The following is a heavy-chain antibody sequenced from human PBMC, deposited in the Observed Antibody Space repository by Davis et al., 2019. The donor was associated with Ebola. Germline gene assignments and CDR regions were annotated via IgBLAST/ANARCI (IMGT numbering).Heavy chain of an antibody. CDR2: INPNSGGT. D-gene: IGHD3-3*01. Sequence: ASVKVSCKASGYTFTGYYMHWVRQAPGQGLEWMGWINPNSGGTNYAQKFQGWVTMTRDTSISTAYMELSRLRSDDTAVYYCARGRVVTIFGVVRGFDYWGQGTLVTVSS. V-gene: IGHV1-2*04. J-gene: IGHJ4*02. CDR3: ARGRVVTIFGVVRGFDY. CDR1: GYTFTGYY.